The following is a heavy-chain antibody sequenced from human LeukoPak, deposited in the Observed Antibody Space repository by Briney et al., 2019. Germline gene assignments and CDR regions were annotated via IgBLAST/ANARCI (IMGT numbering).Heavy chain of an antibody. Sequence: GASVKVSCKASGGTFTGYYMHWVRQAPGQGLEWMGWINPNSGGTNYAQKFQGRVTMTRDTSISTAYMELSRLRSDDTAVYYCARVLRVVRYKFDYWGQGTLVTVSS. CDR1: GGTFTGYY. CDR3: ARVLRVVRYKFDY. D-gene: IGHD3-10*01. V-gene: IGHV1-2*02. J-gene: IGHJ4*02. CDR2: INPNSGGT.